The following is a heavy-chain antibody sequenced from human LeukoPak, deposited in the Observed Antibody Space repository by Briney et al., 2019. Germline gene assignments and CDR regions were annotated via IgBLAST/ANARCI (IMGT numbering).Heavy chain of an antibody. J-gene: IGHJ4*02. Sequence: GGSLRLSCAPSGFTFSSYAMSWVRQAPGKGLEWVSAISGSGGSTYYADSVKGRFTLSRDNSKNTLYLQMNSLRAEDTAVYYCAKVRSPRGYSYGYMAYWGQGTLVTVSS. V-gene: IGHV3-23*01. D-gene: IGHD5-18*01. CDR1: GFTFSSYA. CDR3: AKVRSPRGYSYGYMAY. CDR2: ISGSGGST.